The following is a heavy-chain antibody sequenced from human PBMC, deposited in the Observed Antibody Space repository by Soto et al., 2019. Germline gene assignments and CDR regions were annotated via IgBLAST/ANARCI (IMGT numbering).Heavy chain of an antibody. CDR1: GGTFSSYA. D-gene: IGHD2-8*02. Sequence: QVQLVQSGAEVKKPGSSVKVSCKASGGTFSSYAISWVRQAPGQGLEWMGGIIPIFGTANYAQKFQGRVTITADESTSTAYMELSSLRSEDTAVYYCASNLLAGGVAAEYFQHWGQGTLVTVSS. J-gene: IGHJ1*01. CDR3: ASNLLAGGVAAEYFQH. CDR2: IIPIFGTA. V-gene: IGHV1-69*01.